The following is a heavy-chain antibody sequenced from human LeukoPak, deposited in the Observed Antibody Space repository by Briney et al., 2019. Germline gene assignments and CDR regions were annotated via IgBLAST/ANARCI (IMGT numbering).Heavy chain of an antibody. CDR1: GYSFTSYW. Sequence: GESLKISCKGSGYSFTSYWIGWVRQMPGKGLEWMGIIYPGDSDTRYSPSFQGQVTISADKSISTAYLQWSSLKASDTAMYYCARPVGGYCSSTSCQPSAFDIWGQGTMVTVSS. D-gene: IGHD2-2*01. CDR3: ARPVGGYCSSTSCQPSAFDI. CDR2: IYPGDSDT. V-gene: IGHV5-51*01. J-gene: IGHJ3*02.